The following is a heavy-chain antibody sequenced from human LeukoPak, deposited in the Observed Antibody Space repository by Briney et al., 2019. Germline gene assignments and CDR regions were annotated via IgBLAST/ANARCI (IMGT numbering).Heavy chain of an antibody. CDR2: IKQDGSEK. Sequence: GGSLRLSCAASGFTFSSYGMHWVRQAPGKGLEWVANIKQDGSEKYYVDSVTGRFTISRDNAKNSLYLQMNSLRAEDTAVYYCARDGYYYDTSGDGSPTRTADYWGQGTLVTVSS. CDR1: GFTFSSYG. D-gene: IGHD3-22*01. V-gene: IGHV3-7*01. J-gene: IGHJ4*02. CDR3: ARDGYYYDTSGDGSPTRTADY.